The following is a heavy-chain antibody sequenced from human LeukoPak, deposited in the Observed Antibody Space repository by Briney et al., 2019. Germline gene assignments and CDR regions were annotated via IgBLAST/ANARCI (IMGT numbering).Heavy chain of an antibody. CDR1: GFTFSSYW. CDR3: ARVSAAASSYYGMDV. D-gene: IGHD3-10*01. J-gene: IGHJ6*02. V-gene: IGHV3-74*01. CDR2: INTDGSST. Sequence: PGGSLRLSCAASGFTFSSYWMHWVRQAPGKGLVWVSGINTDGSSTNYADSVKGRFTISRDNAKNTLFLHMNSLRAGDTAIYFCARVSAAASSYYGMDVWGRGTTVTVSS.